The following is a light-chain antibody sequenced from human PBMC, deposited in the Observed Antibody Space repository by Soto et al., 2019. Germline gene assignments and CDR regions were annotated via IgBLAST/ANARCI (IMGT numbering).Light chain of an antibody. CDR1: EGVGLK. J-gene: IGKJ1*01. CDR3: QHYSDSPT. V-gene: IGKV3-15*01. CDR2: DVS. Sequence: EIVMTQSPATLSVSPGETVTLSCRASEGVGLKLAWYQVKPGLPPRLLIYDVSTRATGLPARFSGSGAGIEFTLSISSLQSEDFATDYCQHYSDSPTFGQGTKVEIK.